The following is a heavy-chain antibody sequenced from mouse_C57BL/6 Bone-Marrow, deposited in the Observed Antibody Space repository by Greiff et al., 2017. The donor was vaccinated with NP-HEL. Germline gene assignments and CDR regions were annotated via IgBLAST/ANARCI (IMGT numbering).Heavy chain of an antibody. CDR2: IDPSDSYT. CDR3: ARSGRGAY. D-gene: IGHD1-3*01. Sequence: QVHVKQPGAELVRPGTSVKLSCKASGYTFTSYWMHWVKQRPGQGLEWIGVIDPSDSYTNYNQKFKGKATLTVDTSSSTAYMQLSSLTSEDSAVYYCARSGRGAYWGQGTLVTVSA. V-gene: IGHV1-59*01. J-gene: IGHJ3*01. CDR1: GYTFTSYW.